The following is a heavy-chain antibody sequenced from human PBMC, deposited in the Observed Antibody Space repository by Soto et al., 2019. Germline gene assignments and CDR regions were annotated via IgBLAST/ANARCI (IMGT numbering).Heavy chain of an antibody. J-gene: IGHJ4*02. CDR1: GFTFSSYE. CDR2: ISSSGNTI. V-gene: IGHV3-48*03. D-gene: IGHD5-12*01. CDR3: VRGYGFDY. Sequence: EVQLVESGGGLVQPGGPLRLSCAASGFTFSSYEMNWVRQVPGKGLEWVSYISSSGNTISYADSVKGRFTISRDNAENSLYLQMNSLRADDTAVYYCVRGYGFDYWGQGTLVTVSS.